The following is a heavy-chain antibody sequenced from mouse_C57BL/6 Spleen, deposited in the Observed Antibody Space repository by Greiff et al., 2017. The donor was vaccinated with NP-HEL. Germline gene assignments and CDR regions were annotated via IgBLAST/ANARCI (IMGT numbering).Heavy chain of an antibody. V-gene: IGHV5-17*01. Sequence: EVKVVESGGGLVKPGGSLKLSCAASGFTFSDYGMHWVRQAPEKGLEWVAYISSGSSTIYYADTVKGRFTISRDNAKNTLFLQMTSLRSEDTAMYYCARENYDLYYFDYWGQGTSLTVSS. CDR1: GFTFSDYG. D-gene: IGHD2-4*01. CDR3: ARENYDLYYFDY. J-gene: IGHJ2*02. CDR2: ISSGSSTI.